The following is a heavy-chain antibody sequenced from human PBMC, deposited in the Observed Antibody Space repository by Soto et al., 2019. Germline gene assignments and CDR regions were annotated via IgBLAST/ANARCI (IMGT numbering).Heavy chain of an antibody. CDR3: ASLKPWGYGSGSYWRSWFDP. J-gene: IGHJ5*02. Sequence: QVQLQQWGAGLLKPSETLSLTCAVYGGSFNGYYWSWIRQPPGKGLEWIGEINHSGSTNYNPSLKSRVTISVDTSKNQFSLKLSSVTAADTAVYYCASLKPWGYGSGSYWRSWFDPWGQGTLVTVSS. CDR1: GGSFNGYY. D-gene: IGHD3-10*01. CDR2: INHSGST. V-gene: IGHV4-34*01.